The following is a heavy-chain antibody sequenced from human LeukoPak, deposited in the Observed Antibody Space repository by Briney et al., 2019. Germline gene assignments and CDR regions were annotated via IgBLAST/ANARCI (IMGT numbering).Heavy chain of an antibody. CDR1: GYSISSGYY. D-gene: IGHD6-13*01. Sequence: SETLSLTCTVSGYSISSGYYWGWIRQPPGKGLEWIGSIYHSGSTYYNPSLKSRVTISVDTSKNQFSLKLSSVTAADTAVYYCARVGYSSSWYYFDYWDQGTLVTVSS. CDR2: IYHSGST. J-gene: IGHJ4*02. V-gene: IGHV4-38-2*02. CDR3: ARVGYSSSWYYFDY.